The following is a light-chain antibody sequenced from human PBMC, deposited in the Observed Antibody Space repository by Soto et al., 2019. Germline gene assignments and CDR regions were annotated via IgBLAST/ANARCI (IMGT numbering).Light chain of an antibody. J-gene: IGLJ2*01. V-gene: IGLV2-14*03. CDR1: SSDVGAYNS. CDR2: DVS. CDR3: SSFTTSSHVL. Sequence: QSAPTQPASVSGSPGQSITISCTGTSSDVGAYNSVSWYQQHPGKAPKLMIYDVSNRPSRVSNRFSGSKSGNTISLTISGLQAEDEADYYCSSFTTSSHVLFGGGTKVTVL.